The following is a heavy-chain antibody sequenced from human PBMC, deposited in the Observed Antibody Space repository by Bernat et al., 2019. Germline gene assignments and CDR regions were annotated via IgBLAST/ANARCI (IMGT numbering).Heavy chain of an antibody. CDR1: GFTFSSYS. V-gene: IGHV3-48*02. CDR3: ARGLRGVMQFDY. J-gene: IGHJ4*02. D-gene: IGHD3-16*01. CDR2: ISSSSSTI. Sequence: EVQLVESGGGLVQPGGSLRLSCAASGFTFSSYSMNWVRQAPGKGLEWVSYISSSSSTIYYAESVKGRFTIAGDNAKNSLYLQMNSLRDEDTAVYYCARGLRGVMQFDYWGQGTLVTGSS.